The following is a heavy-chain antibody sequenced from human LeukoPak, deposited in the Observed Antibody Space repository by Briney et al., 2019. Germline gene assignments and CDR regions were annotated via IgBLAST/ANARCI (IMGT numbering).Heavy chain of an antibody. D-gene: IGHD3-3*01. CDR2: INHRGST. V-gene: IGHV4-34*01. CDR3: ARVGYYDFWSGYGNWFDP. Sequence: PSETLSLTCAVYGGSFSGYYWSWIRQPPGKGLEWIGEINHRGSTYYNPSLKSRVTISVDRSKNQFSLKLSSVTAADTAVYYCARVGYYDFWSGYGNWFDPWGQGTLVTVSS. J-gene: IGHJ5*02. CDR1: GGSFSGYY.